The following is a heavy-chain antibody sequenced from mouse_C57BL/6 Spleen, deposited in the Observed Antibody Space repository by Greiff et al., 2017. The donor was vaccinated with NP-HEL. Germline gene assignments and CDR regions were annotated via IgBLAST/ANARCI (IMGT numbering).Heavy chain of an antibody. CDR1: GYSFTGYY. J-gene: IGHJ2*01. D-gene: IGHD3-3*01. V-gene: IGHV1-42*01. Sequence: VQLQQSGPELVKPGASVKISCKASGYSFTGYYMNWVKQSPEKSLEWIGEINPSTGGTTYNQKFKAKAKLTVDKSSSTAYMQLKSLTSEDSAVYYCAREGDALFDYWGQGTTLTVSS. CDR2: INPSTGGT. CDR3: AREGDALFDY.